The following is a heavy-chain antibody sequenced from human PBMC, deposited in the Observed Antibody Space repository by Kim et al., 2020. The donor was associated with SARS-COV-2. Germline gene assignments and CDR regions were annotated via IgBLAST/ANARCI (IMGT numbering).Heavy chain of an antibody. CDR3: ARGKRQWLVLDPDKHYYFDY. CDR1: GGSFSGYY. CDR2: INHSGST. Sequence: SETLSLTCAVYGGSFSGYYWSWIRQPPGKGLEWIGEINHSGSTNYNPSLKSRVTISVDTSKNQFSLKLSSVTAVDTAVYYCARGKRQWLVLDPDKHYYFDYWGQGTLVTVSS. J-gene: IGHJ4*02. V-gene: IGHV4-34*01. D-gene: IGHD6-19*01.